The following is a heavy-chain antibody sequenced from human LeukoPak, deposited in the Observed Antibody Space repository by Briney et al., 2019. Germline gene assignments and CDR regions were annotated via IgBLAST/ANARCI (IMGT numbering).Heavy chain of an antibody. D-gene: IGHD2-2*01. J-gene: IGHJ4*02. V-gene: IGHV4-34*01. CDR3: ARVLVVVPAASFDY. Sequence: SETLSLTCAVYGGSFSGYYWSWIRQPPGKGLEWIGEIYHSGSTNYNPSLKSRVTISVDKSKNQFSLKLSSVTAADTAVYYCARVLVVVPAASFDYWGQGTLVTVSS. CDR1: GGSFSGYY. CDR2: IYHSGST.